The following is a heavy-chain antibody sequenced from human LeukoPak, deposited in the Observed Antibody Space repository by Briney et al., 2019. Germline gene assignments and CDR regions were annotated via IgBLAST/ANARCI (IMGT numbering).Heavy chain of an antibody. J-gene: IGHJ5*02. CDR2: FSYSGST. Sequence: PSETLSLTCTVSGAPIISSSYHWSWIRQPPGRGLEWIGYFSYSGSTNYNPSLKNRVSISVDTSKHQLSLKLSSVTAADTAVYYCARVSWPGRGSRFDPWGQGTLVTVSS. D-gene: IGHD3-10*01. CDR3: ARVSWPGRGSRFDP. CDR1: GAPIISSSYH. V-gene: IGHV4-61*01.